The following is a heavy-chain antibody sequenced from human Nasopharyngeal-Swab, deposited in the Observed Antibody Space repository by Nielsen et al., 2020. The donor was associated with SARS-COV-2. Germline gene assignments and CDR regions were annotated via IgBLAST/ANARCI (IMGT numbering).Heavy chain of an antibody. J-gene: IGHJ3*01. CDR3: ARDRGVNDYVWGSYRKSDAFDV. CDR1: GYTFTSCY. D-gene: IGHD3-16*02. V-gene: IGHV1-46*01. Sequence: ASVKASCKASGYTFTSCYMHWVRQAPGQGLAGMPIINPSGGSTSYAQKFQGRVTMTRDTSTSTVYMELSSLRSEDTAVYYCARDRGVNDYVWGSYRKSDAFDVWGQGTMVTVSS. CDR2: INPSGGST.